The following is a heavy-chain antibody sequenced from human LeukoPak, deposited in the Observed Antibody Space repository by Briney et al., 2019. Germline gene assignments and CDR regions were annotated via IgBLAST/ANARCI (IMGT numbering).Heavy chain of an antibody. J-gene: IGHJ6*02. CDR2: INPNSGGT. CDR3: ARGGYDFVDYYYGMDV. CDR1: GYTFTSYG. V-gene: IGHV1-2*06. Sequence: ASVKVSCKASGYTFTSYGISWVRQAPGQGLEWMGRINPNSGGTNYAQKFQGRVTMTRDTSISTAYMELSRLRSDDTAVYYCARGGYDFVDYYYGMDVWGQGTTVTVSS. D-gene: IGHD3-3*01.